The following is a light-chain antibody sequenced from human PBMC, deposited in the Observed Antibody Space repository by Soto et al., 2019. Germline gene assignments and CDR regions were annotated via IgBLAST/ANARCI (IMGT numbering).Light chain of an antibody. J-gene: IGLJ2*01. V-gene: IGLV2-14*01. CDR1: SSDVGGYNF. Sequence: QSVLTQPASVSGSPGQSITISCTGTSSDVGGYNFVSWYQQFPGKAPKLMIYEVSNRPSGVSNRFSGSKSGNTASLTVSGLQAEDEADYYCSSYRVSSTPVIFGGGTKLTVL. CDR2: EVS. CDR3: SSYRVSSTPVI.